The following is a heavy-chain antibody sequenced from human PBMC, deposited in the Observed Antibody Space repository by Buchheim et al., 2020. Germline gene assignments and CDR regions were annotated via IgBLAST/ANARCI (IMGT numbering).Heavy chain of an antibody. CDR2: INPNSGGT. D-gene: IGHD2-15*01. CDR3: ARESSGDIVVVVAATSGAFDI. Sequence: QVQLVQSGAEVKKPGASVKVSCKASGYTFTGYYMHWVRQAPGQGLEWMGRINPNSGGTNYAQKFQGRVTMTRDTSISTAYMELSRLRSDDTAVYYCARESSGDIVVVVAATSGAFDIWGQGT. V-gene: IGHV1-2*06. CDR1: GYTFTGYY. J-gene: IGHJ3*02.